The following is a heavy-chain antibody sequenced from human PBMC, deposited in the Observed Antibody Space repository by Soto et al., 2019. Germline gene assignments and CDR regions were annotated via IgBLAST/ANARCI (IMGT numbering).Heavy chain of an antibody. Sequence: QVQLQESGPGLVKPSGTLSLTCAVSSGSISSSNWWGWVRQPPGKGLEWIGEIYHSGSTNYNPSLKSRVTISVDKSKNQFSLKLSSVTAADTAVYYCARSYYYGSGPYYMDVWGKGTTVTVSS. V-gene: IGHV4-4*02. CDR3: ARSYYYGSGPYYMDV. D-gene: IGHD3-10*01. CDR2: IYHSGST. CDR1: SGSISSSNW. J-gene: IGHJ6*03.